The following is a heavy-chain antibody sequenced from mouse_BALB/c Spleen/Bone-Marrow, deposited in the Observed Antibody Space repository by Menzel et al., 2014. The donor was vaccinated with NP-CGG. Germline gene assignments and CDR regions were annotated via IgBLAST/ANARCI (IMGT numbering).Heavy chain of an antibody. CDR3: ARLITTVVADY. D-gene: IGHD1-1*01. CDR2: ISSGGSYT. J-gene: IGHJ2*01. V-gene: IGHV5-9-1*01. CDR1: GFTFSSYA. Sequence: EVMLVESGGGLVKPGGSLKLSCAASGFTFSSYAMSWVRQTPEKRLEWVATISSGGSYTYYPDSVKGRFTISRDNAKNTLYLQMSSLRSEDTAMYYCARLITTVVADYWGQGTTLTVSS.